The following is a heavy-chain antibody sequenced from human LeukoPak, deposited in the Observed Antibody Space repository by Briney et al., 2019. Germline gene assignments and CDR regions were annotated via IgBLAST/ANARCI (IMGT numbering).Heavy chain of an antibody. CDR3: AKINYYGMDV. V-gene: IGHV3-23*01. Sequence: PGGSLRLSCAASGFTFSNYWLSWGRQAXGKXLEWVSAISGSGGSTYYADSVKGRFTISRDNSKNTLYLQMNSLRAEDTAVYYCAKINYYGMDVWGQGTTVTVSS. CDR2: ISGSGGST. CDR1: GFTFSNYW. J-gene: IGHJ6*02.